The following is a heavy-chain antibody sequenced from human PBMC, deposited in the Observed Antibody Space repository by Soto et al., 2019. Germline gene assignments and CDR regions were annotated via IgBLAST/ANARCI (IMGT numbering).Heavy chain of an antibody. D-gene: IGHD5-12*01. CDR1: GASVNSNY. CDR2: IDHRGTT. V-gene: IGHV4-59*02. J-gene: IGHJ4*02. CDR3: ATGGGWLPDT. Sequence: QAQLLESGPGLVKPSETLSLSCTVSGASVNSNYWSWIRQSPGKGLEWIGYIDHRGTTNYNPSLKSRATISSDTPKNQFSLRLRSVTAVDTAVYYCATGGGWLPDTWGQGTLVTVSS.